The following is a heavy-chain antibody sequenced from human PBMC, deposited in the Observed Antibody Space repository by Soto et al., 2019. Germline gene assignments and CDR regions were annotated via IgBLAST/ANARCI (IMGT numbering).Heavy chain of an antibody. J-gene: IGHJ4*02. Sequence: QVQLVQSWAEVKKPGASVKVSCKASGYTFTSYDTSWVRQATGQGLEWMGWMNPNSGNTGYAQKFQGRVTMTRNTSTSTAYLALNSLTSEATAVYYCARERSGSSDYWGQGTLVTVSS. CDR1: GYTFTSYD. D-gene: IGHD1-26*01. CDR3: ARERSGSSDY. CDR2: MNPNSGNT. V-gene: IGHV1-8*01.